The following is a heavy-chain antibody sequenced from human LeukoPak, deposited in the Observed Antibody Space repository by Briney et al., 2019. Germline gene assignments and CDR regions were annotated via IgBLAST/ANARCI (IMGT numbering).Heavy chain of an antibody. D-gene: IGHD2-2*01. J-gene: IGHJ3*01. CDR1: NDSISSGDYY. Sequence: SETLSLTCTVSNDSISSGDYYWNWIRQPPGKGLEWIGSIYYSGSTYYNPSLKSRVTISVDTSKNQFSLKLSSVTAADTAVYYWARDSGVPAAIRAAFDLWGQGTMVTVSS. V-gene: IGHV4-39*07. CDR2: IYYSGST. CDR3: ARDSGVPAAIRAAFDL.